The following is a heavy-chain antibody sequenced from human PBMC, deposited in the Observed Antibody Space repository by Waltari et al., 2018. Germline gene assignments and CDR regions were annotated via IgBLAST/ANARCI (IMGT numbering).Heavy chain of an antibody. V-gene: IGHV4-38-2*01. CDR3: ARAFLDCGSGGSCRPLYYYDSSGYWDY. Sequence: QVQLQESGPGLVKPSETLSLTCAVSGYSISSGYYWGWIRQPPGKGLEWIGSIYHSGSTSYTPSLQSRVTISVDTSKNQFSLKLGSVTAADTAVYYCARAFLDCGSGGSCRPLYYYDSSGYWDYWGQGTLVTVSS. D-gene: IGHD3-22*01. CDR1: GYSISSGYY. J-gene: IGHJ4*02. CDR2: IYHSGST.